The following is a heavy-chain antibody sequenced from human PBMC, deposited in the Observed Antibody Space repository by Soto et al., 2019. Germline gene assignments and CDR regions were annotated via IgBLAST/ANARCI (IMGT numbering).Heavy chain of an antibody. CDR2: IIPIFGTA. V-gene: IGHV1-69*13. J-gene: IGHJ4*01. D-gene: IGHD5-12*01. Sequence: ASVNVCSKASGGNFSSYAISWVRQAPGQGLEGMGGIIPIFGTANYAQKFQGRVTITADESTSTAYMELSSLRSEDTAVYYCARDGRGGGYNSYYFGY. CDR1: GGNFSSYA. CDR3: ARDGRGGGYNSYYFGY.